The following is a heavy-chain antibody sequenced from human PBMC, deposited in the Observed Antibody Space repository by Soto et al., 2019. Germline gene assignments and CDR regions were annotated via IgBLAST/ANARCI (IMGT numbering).Heavy chain of an antibody. CDR2: IIPFLGIA. CDR3: ARDYYDSSDAFDI. V-gene: IGHV1-69*08. Sequence: QVQLVQSGAEVKKPGSSVKVSCKASGGIFSSYTINWVRQAPGQGLEWMGRIIPFLGIANYAQKFQGRVTITADKSTSTAYMDLSSLRSEDTVVYYCARDYYDSSDAFDIWGQGTMVTVSS. D-gene: IGHD3-22*01. CDR1: GGIFSSYT. J-gene: IGHJ3*02.